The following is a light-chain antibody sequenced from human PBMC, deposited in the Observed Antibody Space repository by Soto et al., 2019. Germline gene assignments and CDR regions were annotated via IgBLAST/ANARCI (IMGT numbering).Light chain of an antibody. CDR2: RAS. V-gene: IGKV3-15*01. J-gene: IGKJ1*01. Sequence: EIVMTQSPATLAVSPGDTVTLSCRASQTLSDNLAWYQQKPGQAPRLLIFRASTRATGVPARFSARGSGTEFTLTISGLESEDFAAYYCDQYSHWPPWTFGPGTKVEIK. CDR1: QTLSDN. CDR3: DQYSHWPPWT.